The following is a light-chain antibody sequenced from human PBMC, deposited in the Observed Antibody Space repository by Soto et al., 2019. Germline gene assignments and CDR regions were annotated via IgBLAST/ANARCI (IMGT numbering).Light chain of an antibody. CDR1: SSDVGGFKY. Sequence: QSALTQPASVSGSPGQSITISCTGTSSDVGGFKYVSWYQQHPGKAPKLMIYEVSNRPSGVSNRFSGSKSGNTASLTIPGLQAEDEADYYCGSYTTSSTPYVFGTGTKVTVL. V-gene: IGLV2-14*01. CDR3: GSYTTSSTPYV. J-gene: IGLJ1*01. CDR2: EVS.